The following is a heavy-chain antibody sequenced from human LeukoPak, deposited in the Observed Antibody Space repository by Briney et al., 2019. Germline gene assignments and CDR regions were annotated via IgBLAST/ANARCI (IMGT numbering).Heavy chain of an antibody. Sequence: SETLSLTCAVYGGSFSGYYWSWIRQPPGKGLEWIGEINHSGSTNYNPSLKSRVTISVDTSKNQFSLKLSSVTAAGTAVYYCARAGVIVGASTSLFDYWGQGTLVTVSS. D-gene: IGHD1-26*01. CDR3: ARAGVIVGASTSLFDY. V-gene: IGHV4-34*01. CDR2: INHSGST. CDR1: GGSFSGYY. J-gene: IGHJ4*02.